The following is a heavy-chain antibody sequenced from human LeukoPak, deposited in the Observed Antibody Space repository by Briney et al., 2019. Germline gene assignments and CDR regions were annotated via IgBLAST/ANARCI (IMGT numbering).Heavy chain of an antibody. V-gene: IGHV3-48*04. J-gene: IGHJ4*02. CDR1: GFTFSSYT. CDR3: ARVGYSSSWSVFDY. Sequence: GGSLRLSCAASGFTFSSYTMNWVRQAPGKGLECISAISSSSSTIYYADSVKGRFTISRDNAKNSLYLQMNSLRAEDTAVYYCARVGYSSSWSVFDYWGQGTLVTVSS. D-gene: IGHD6-13*01. CDR2: ISSSSSTI.